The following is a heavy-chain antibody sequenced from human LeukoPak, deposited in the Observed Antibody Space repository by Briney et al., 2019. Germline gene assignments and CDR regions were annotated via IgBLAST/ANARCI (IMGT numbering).Heavy chain of an antibody. V-gene: IGHV3-23*01. Sequence: GGSLRLSCAASGFTFSNYAMGWVRQAPGKGLGWISGISNSGANAYYADSVKGRFTISRDNSKNTLYLQMSSLRADDTAVYYCVSASTWHFFDYWGQGALVTVSS. CDR3: VSASTWHFFDY. J-gene: IGHJ4*02. CDR2: ISNSGANA. CDR1: GFTFSNYA.